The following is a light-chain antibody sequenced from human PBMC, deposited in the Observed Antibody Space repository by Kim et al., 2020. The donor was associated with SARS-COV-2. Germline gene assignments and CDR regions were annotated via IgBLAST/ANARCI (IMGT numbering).Light chain of an antibody. V-gene: IGKV1-12*01. J-gene: IGKJ4*01. CDR3: QKANSFPLA. CDR1: QYIATW. Sequence: ASVGDRVTITCRASQYIATWLAWYQQKPGKAPKLLISAASSLQSGVPSRFSDSGSGTDFTLTISSLQPEDFATYFCQKANSFPLAFGGGTKVDIK. CDR2: AAS.